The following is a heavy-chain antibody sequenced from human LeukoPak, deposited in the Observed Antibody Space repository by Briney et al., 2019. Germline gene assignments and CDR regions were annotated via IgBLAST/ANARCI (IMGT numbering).Heavy chain of an antibody. Sequence: PGGSLRLSCAASGFTFSSYWMHWVRQAPGKGLVWVSRIHSDGSNTRYADSVKGRFTISRDNAKNTLYLQMNSLRADDTAVYYCARDSGPLAFRGQGTLVTVS. D-gene: IGHD3-10*01. CDR1: GFTFSSYW. V-gene: IGHV3-74*01. CDR3: ARDSGPLAF. CDR2: IHSDGSNT. J-gene: IGHJ4*02.